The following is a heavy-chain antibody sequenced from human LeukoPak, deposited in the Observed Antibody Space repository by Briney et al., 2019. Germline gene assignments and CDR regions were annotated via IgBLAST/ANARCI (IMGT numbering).Heavy chain of an antibody. CDR2: ISGDGDRS. CDR3: AKNPRGTYYLEPFDY. V-gene: IGHV3-23*01. J-gene: IGHJ4*02. CDR1: GFTFNSYA. Sequence: GGSLRLSCAASGFTFNSYAMSWVRQAPGKGLEWVSSISGDGDRSYYADSVKGRFTISRDSSKNTLYLQFNSLRAEDTAVYYCAKNPRGTYYLEPFDYWGQGTLVTVSS. D-gene: IGHD3-10*01.